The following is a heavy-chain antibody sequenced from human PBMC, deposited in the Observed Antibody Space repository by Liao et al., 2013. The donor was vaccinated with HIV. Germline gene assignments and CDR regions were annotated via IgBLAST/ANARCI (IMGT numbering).Heavy chain of an antibody. Sequence: QVQLQESGSGLVKPSQTLSLTCAVSGGSISSGGYSWSWIRQPPGKGLEWIGYIYHSGSTSYNPSLKSRVTISVDTSKNQFSLKLSSVTAADTAVYYCATGWGCSGGSCYPLDYWGQGTLVTVSS. CDR3: ATGWGCSGGSCYPLDY. CDR2: IYHSGST. J-gene: IGHJ4*02. D-gene: IGHD2-15*01. CDR1: GGSISSGGYS. V-gene: IGHV4-30-2*01.